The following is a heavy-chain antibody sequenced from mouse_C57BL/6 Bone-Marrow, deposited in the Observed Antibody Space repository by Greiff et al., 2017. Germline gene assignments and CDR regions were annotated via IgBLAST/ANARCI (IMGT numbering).Heavy chain of an antibody. D-gene: IGHD1-1*01. CDR3: ASSSYYYGSSKGYFDV. CDR2: IDPSDSYT. V-gene: IGHV1-59*01. Sequence: QVQLQQPGAELVRPGTSVKLSCKASGYTFTSYWMHWVKQRPGQGLEWIGVIDPSDSYTNYNQKFTGKATLTVDTSSSTAYMQLSSLTSEDSAVYYCASSSYYYGSSKGYFDVWGTGTTVTVSS. J-gene: IGHJ1*03. CDR1: GYTFTSYW.